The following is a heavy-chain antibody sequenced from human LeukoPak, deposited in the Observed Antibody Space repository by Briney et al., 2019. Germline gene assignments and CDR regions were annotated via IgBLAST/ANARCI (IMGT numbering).Heavy chain of an antibody. Sequence: SETLSLTCAVSGGSISSGGYSWSWIRQPPGKGLEWIGYIYYSGSTYYNPSLKSRVTISVDTSKNQFSLKLSSVTAADTAVYYCARDSVYSGSSLDYWGQGTLVTVSS. V-gene: IGHV4-30-4*07. J-gene: IGHJ4*02. CDR1: GGSISSGGYS. D-gene: IGHD1-26*01. CDR3: ARDSVYSGSSLDY. CDR2: IYYSGST.